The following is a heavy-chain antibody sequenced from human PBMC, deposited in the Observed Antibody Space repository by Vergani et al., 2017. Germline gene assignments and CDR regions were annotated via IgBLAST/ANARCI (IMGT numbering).Heavy chain of an antibody. CDR1: GGTFSSNA. CDR3: ARGPKLLWFGELLN. D-gene: IGHD3-10*01. CDR2: IIPIFGIV. Sequence: QVQVVQSGAEVKKPGSSVKVSCKSSGGTFSSNAFSWVRQAPGQGLEWIGGIIPIFGIVNYAQKFQGRVTITADESTSTAYLELGSLRSEDTAFYYCARGPKLLWFGELLNWGQGTLVTVSS. J-gene: IGHJ4*02. V-gene: IGHV1-69*01.